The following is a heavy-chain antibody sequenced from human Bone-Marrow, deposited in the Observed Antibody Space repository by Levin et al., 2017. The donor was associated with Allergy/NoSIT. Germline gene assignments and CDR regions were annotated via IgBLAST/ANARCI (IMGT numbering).Heavy chain of an antibody. CDR1: GFTFRSYG. D-gene: IGHD1-26*01. V-gene: IGHV3-30*18. Sequence: LSLTCAASGFTFRSYGMHWVRQAPGKGLEWVAVISYDGSNKYYADSVKGRFTISRDNSKNTLYLQMNSLRAEDTAVYYCAKDRGVEVGATAFWGYYYYGMDVWGQGTTVTVSS. CDR3: AKDRGVEVGATAFWGYYYYGMDV. CDR2: ISYDGSNK. J-gene: IGHJ6*02.